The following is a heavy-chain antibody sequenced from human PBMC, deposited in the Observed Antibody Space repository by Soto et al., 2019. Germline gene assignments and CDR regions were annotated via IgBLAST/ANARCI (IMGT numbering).Heavy chain of an antibody. CDR3: ARYNTGYYYMDV. CDR2: ICSGGST. V-gene: IGHV3-66*01. J-gene: IGHJ6*03. Sequence: EVQLVESGGGLVQPGGSLRLSCAASGFTVSSNYMSWVRQAPGKGLEWVSVICSGGSTYYADFVKGRFIISRDDSKNTLYLQMNNLTAEDTALYYCARYNTGYYYMDVWGKGTTVTVSS. CDR1: GFTVSSNY. D-gene: IGHD1-1*01.